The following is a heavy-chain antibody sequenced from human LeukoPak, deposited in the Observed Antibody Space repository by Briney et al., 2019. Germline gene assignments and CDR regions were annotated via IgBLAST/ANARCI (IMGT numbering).Heavy chain of an antibody. CDR1: GGSISSGDYY. J-gene: IGHJ4*02. CDR3: ARDLSGYCSGGSCSGDY. V-gene: IGHV4-30-4*01. D-gene: IGHD2-15*01. CDR2: IYYSGST. Sequence: SETLSLTCIVSGGSISSGDYYWSWIRQPPGKGLEWIGYIYYSGSTYYNPPLKSRVTISVDTSKNQFSLKLSSVTAAGTAVYYCARDLSGYCSGGSCSGDYWGQGTLVTVSS.